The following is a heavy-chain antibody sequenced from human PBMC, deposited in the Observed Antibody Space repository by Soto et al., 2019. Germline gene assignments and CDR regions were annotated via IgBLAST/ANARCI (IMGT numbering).Heavy chain of an antibody. V-gene: IGHV5-51*01. CDR1: GYNFTSYW. CDR2: IYPGDSDT. Sequence: GESLKISCKGSGYNFTSYWIGWVRQMPGKGLEWMGIIYPGDSDTRYSPSFQGQVTISDDKSISTAYLQWSSLKASDTAMYYCASSPRGYCSSTSCRELGNYYGMDVWGQGTTVTVSS. D-gene: IGHD2-2*01. J-gene: IGHJ6*02. CDR3: ASSPRGYCSSTSCRELGNYYGMDV.